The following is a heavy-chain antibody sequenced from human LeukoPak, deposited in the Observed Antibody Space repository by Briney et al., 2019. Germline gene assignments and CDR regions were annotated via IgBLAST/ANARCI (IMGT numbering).Heavy chain of an antibody. CDR1: GFTFSSYS. CDR2: ISSSSSYI. V-gene: IGHV3-21*01. J-gene: IGHJ6*02. CDR3: AKDYSGNYYRLDV. Sequence: PGGSLRLSCAASGFTFSSYSMNWVRQAPGKGLEWVSSISSSSSYIYYADSVKGRFTISRDNFKNTLYLQMNSLRAEDTGLYYCAKDYSGNYYRLDVWGQGTTVTVSS. D-gene: IGHD1-26*01.